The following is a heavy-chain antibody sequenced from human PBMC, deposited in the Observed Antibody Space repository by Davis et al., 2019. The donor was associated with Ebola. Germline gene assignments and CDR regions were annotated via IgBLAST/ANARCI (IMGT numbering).Heavy chain of an antibody. V-gene: IGHV3-53*01. Sequence: GESLKISCAASGFTVSSNYMSWVRQAPGKGLEWVAAITDTGGRTHYADSVKGRFTISRDNPHNMLYLQMNSLRADDAAVYYCARAQLRATTFVRTGGMNVWGQGTTVTASS. D-gene: IGHD1-26*01. J-gene: IGHJ6*02. CDR2: ITDTGGRT. CDR3: ARAQLRATTFVRTGGMNV. CDR1: GFTVSSNY.